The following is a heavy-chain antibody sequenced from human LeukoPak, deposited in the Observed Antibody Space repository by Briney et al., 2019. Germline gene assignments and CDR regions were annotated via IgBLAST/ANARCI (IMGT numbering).Heavy chain of an antibody. CDR2: ISSSTRTI. CDR3: ARWGVGYYDSSGYYTFDY. D-gene: IGHD3-22*01. V-gene: IGHV3-48*04. J-gene: IGHJ4*02. CDR1: GFTFSSYS. Sequence: GGSLRLSCAASGFTFSSYSMNWVRQAPGKGLEWVSYISSSTRTIYYADSVKGRFTISRDNAKNTLYLQMNSLRAEDTAVYYCARWGVGYYDSSGYYTFDYWGQGTLVTVSS.